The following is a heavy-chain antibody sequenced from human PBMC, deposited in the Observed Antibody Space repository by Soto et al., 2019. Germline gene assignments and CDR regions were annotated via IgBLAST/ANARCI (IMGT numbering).Heavy chain of an antibody. CDR1: GLSFSIYV. CDR3: AKATATGGGAFDI. V-gene: IGHV3-23*01. D-gene: IGHD2-8*02. CDR2: ILVGGST. Sequence: GGSMRLACAACGLSFSIYVMGWFRQAPGKGLEWVSTILVGGSTHYPDSVKGRFTISRDNSKNTVFLQMNSLTAGDTAVYYCAKATATGGGAFDICGQGTMVTVSS. J-gene: IGHJ3*02.